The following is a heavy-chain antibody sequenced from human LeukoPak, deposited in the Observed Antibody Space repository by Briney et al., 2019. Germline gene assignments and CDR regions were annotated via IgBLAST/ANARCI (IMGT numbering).Heavy chain of an antibody. CDR2: INPSGGST. D-gene: IGHD3-22*01. CDR3: ARDHYYDSSGYYYFDY. V-gene: IGHV1-46*01. Sequence: ASVKVSCKVSGYTLSELSMHWVRQAPGKGLEWMGIINPSGGSTSYAQKFQGRVTMTTDTSTSTAYMELRGLRSDDTAVYYCARDHYYDSSGYYYFDYWGQGTLVTVSS. CDR1: GYTLSELS. J-gene: IGHJ4*02.